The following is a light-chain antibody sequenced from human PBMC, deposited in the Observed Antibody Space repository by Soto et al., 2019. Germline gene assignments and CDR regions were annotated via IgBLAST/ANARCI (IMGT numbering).Light chain of an antibody. CDR2: GAS. V-gene: IGKV3-20*01. CDR1: QSVSSY. CDR3: QQYGSSPYT. Sequence: EIVLTQSPGTLSLSPGERASLSCGASQSVSSYLAWYQQKPGQAPRLVIYGASNRATGIPDRVSGSGSGTDFTLTISRLEPEDFAVYYCQQYGSSPYTFGQGTNLEIK. J-gene: IGKJ2*01.